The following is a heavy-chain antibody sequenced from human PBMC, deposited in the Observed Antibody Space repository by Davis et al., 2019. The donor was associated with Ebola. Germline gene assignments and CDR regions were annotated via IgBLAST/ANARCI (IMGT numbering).Heavy chain of an antibody. CDR3: ATGQGIVGVVDWDY. J-gene: IGHJ4*02. V-gene: IGHV1-69*10. D-gene: IGHD3-3*01. CDR1: GYTFTGDY. CDR2: IIPILDLA. Sequence: SVKVSCKASGYTFTGDYMHWVRQAPGQGLEWMGGIIPILDLANYAQKFQGRVTITADKSTSTAYMEVSSLRSEDSAVYYCATGQGIVGVVDWDYWGQGTPVTVSS.